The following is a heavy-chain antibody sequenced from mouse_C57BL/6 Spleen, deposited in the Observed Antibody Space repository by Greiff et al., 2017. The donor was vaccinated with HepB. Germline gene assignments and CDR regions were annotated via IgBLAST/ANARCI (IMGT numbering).Heavy chain of an antibody. V-gene: IGHV5-4*01. CDR1: GFTFSSYA. Sequence: EVMLVESGGGLVKPGGSLKLSCAASGFTFSSYAMSWVRQTPEKRLEWVATISDGGSYTYYPDNVKGRFTISRDNAKNNLYLQMSHLKSEDTAMYYCAREGYYGGYFDVWGTGTTVTVSS. J-gene: IGHJ1*03. CDR3: AREGYYGGYFDV. D-gene: IGHD1-1*01. CDR2: ISDGGSYT.